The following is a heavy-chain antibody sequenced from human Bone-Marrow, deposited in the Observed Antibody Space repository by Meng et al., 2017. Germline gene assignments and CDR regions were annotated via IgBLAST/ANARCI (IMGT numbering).Heavy chain of an antibody. V-gene: IGHV4-34*01. J-gene: IGHJ5*02. CDR3: VYFWSGYFT. CDR2: INHSGST. CDR1: GGSFSGYY. Sequence: QVQLQQWGAGLLKPSETLSPTCAVYGGSFSGYYWSWIRQPPGKGLEWIGEINHSGSTNYNPSLKSRVTISVDTSKNQISLRLSSVIAADTAVYYCVYFWSGYFTSGQGTLVTVSS. D-gene: IGHD3-3*01.